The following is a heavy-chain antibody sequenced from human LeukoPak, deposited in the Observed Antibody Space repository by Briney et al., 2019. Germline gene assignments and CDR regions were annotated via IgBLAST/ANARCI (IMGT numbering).Heavy chain of an antibody. D-gene: IGHD4-17*01. V-gene: IGHV3-30*02. CDR3: ARDPETTVTTF. CDR2: IKFDGSEP. CDR1: GLILSNYG. J-gene: IGHJ4*02. Sequence: GGSLRLSCTASGLILSNYGMHWVRQAPGKGLEWVAFIKFDGSEPKYADSVKGRFTISRDNSKNTLYLQMNSLRAEDPAVYYCARDPETTVTTFRGQGTLVTVSS.